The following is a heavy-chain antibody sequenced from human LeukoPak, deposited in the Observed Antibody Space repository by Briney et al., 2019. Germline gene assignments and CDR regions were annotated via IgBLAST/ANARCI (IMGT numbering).Heavy chain of an antibody. V-gene: IGHV4-34*01. CDR2: INARGDT. Sequence: SETLSLTCAVYGWSFNDYYWNWVRQPPGKGLEWIGEINARGDTNYNPSLKSRVTISVDSSRNQFSLTLTSMIAADTAIYYCARGQVPAARGYNWFDPWGQGTLVTVSS. J-gene: IGHJ5*02. D-gene: IGHD2-2*01. CDR1: GWSFNDYY. CDR3: ARGQVPAARGYNWFDP.